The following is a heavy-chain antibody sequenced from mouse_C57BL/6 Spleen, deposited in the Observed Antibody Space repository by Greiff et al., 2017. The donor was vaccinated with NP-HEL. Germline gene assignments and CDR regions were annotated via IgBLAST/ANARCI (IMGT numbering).Heavy chain of an antibody. J-gene: IGHJ4*01. CDR3: ARRGYQSLYYYAMDY. Sequence: EVQLVESGGDLVKPGGSLKLSCAASGFTFSSYGMSWVRQTPDKRLEWVATISSGGSYTYYPDSVKGRFTISRDNAKNTLYLQMSSLKSEDTAMYYCARRGYQSLYYYAMDYWGQGTSVTVSS. CDR1: GFTFSSYG. D-gene: IGHD2-2*01. V-gene: IGHV5-6*01. CDR2: ISSGGSYT.